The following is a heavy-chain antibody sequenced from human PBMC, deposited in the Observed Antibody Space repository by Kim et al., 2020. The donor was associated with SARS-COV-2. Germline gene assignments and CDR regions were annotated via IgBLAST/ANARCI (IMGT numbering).Heavy chain of an antibody. J-gene: IGHJ4*02. CDR3: AKAAAAGIFDY. V-gene: IGHV3-30*02. CDR2: K. D-gene: IGHD6-13*01. Sequence: KYYADSVKGRFTISRDNSKNTLYLQMNSLRAEDTAVYYCAKAAAAGIFDYWGQGTLVTVSS.